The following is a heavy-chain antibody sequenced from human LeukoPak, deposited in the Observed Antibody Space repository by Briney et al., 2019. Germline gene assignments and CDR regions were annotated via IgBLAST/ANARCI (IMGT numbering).Heavy chain of an antibody. D-gene: IGHD3-16*01. CDR2: ISPSGGIT. Sequence: GGSLRLSCAASGITFSRYSMNWVRQAPGKGLEWVSGISPSGGITYYTDSVKGRFTISRDNSKNTQSLQMNSLRAEDTAVYYCAKDDDWGRYKHWGQGTLVTVSS. CDR3: AKDDDWGRYKH. J-gene: IGHJ1*01. V-gene: IGHV3-23*01. CDR1: GITFSRYS.